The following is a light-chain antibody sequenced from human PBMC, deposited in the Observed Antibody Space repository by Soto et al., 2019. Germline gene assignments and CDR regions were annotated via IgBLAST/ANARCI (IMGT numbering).Light chain of an antibody. Sequence: SALPRPGSVSGSRCQSVPITCTRTSSDVGGYNYVSWYQQYPGKAPKVMIYAVTKRPSGVPDRISGSKSGNTASLTISGLQAEDEADYYCCSYAGSSTHYVFGTGTKVTVL. J-gene: IGLJ1*01. V-gene: IGLV2-11*01. CDR3: CSYAGSSTHYV. CDR1: SSDVGGYNY. CDR2: AVT.